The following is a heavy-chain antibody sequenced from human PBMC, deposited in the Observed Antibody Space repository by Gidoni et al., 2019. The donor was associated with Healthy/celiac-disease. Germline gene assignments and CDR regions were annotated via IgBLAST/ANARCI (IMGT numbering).Heavy chain of an antibody. CDR2: IKQDGSEK. J-gene: IGHJ5*02. D-gene: IGHD3-3*01. CDR1: GFTFSLYC. Sequence: EVQLVESGVVLVQPGGSLRLSCAASGFTFSLYCMSWVRQAPGKGLEWVANIKQDGSEKYYVDSVKGRFTISRDNAKNSLYLQMNSLRAEDTAVYYCARAMTDFWSGYYSFWFGPWGHGTLVTVSS. V-gene: IGHV3-7*01. CDR3: ARAMTDFWSGYYSFWFGP.